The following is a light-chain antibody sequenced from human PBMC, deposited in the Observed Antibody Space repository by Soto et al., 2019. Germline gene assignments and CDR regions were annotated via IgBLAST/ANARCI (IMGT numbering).Light chain of an antibody. Sequence: QSVLTPPASVSGSPGQSIAISCTETRSDVGAYNYVSWYQQHPGKAPKLMISEVTNRPSGVSDRFSGYKSGNTAYLTISGLQAEDEADYYCSSFTSRFTFVFGTGTKVTVL. J-gene: IGLJ1*01. V-gene: IGLV2-14*01. CDR2: EVT. CDR3: SSFTSRFTFV. CDR1: RSDVGAYNY.